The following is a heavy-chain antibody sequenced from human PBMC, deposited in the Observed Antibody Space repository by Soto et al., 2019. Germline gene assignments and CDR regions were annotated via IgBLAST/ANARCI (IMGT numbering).Heavy chain of an antibody. Sequence: PSETLSLTYAVSGDTVSTHYWWSWVRQSPGKGLEWIGETHHSGSTHYNPSLNSRVTISVDKSKNDFSLKLTSVTAADTAVYYCARNGDCSSSRCNVGWFDPWGRGTLVTVSS. CDR1: GDTVSTHYW. D-gene: IGHD2-2*01. V-gene: IGHV4-4*02. CDR3: ARNGDCSSSRCNVGWFDP. CDR2: THHSGST. J-gene: IGHJ5*02.